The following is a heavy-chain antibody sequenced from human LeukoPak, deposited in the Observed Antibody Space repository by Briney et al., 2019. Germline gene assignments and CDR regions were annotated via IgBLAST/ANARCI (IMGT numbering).Heavy chain of an antibody. CDR1: GGSVSSGSYY. D-gene: IGHD3-10*01. CDR3: ARGFDGSGSYYDY. Sequence: PSETLSLTCTVSGGSVSSGSYYWSWIRQPPGKGLEWIGEINHSGSTNYNPSLKSRVTISVDTSKNQFSLKLSSVTAADTAVYYCARGFDGSGSYYDYWGQGTLVTVSS. CDR2: INHSGST. J-gene: IGHJ4*02. V-gene: IGHV4-39*07.